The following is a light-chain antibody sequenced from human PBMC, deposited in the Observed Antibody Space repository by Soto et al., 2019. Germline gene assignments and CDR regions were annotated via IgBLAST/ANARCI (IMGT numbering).Light chain of an antibody. J-gene: IGKJ1*01. V-gene: IGKV3-20*01. CDR2: GAS. Sequence: VVKQSPAAVSVSPGERATLSCRASQSVSSNLAWYQQKPGQAPRLLIYGASSRATGIPDRFSGSGSGTDFTLTISRLEPEDFAVYYCQQYGSSRWTFGQGTKVDIK. CDR1: QSVSSN. CDR3: QQYGSSRWT.